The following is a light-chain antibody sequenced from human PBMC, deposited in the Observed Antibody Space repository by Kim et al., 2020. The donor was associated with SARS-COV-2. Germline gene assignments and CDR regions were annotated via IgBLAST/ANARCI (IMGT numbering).Light chain of an antibody. V-gene: IGKV1-8*01. Sequence: IRITQSPSSLSASTGDRVTITCRARQGISSYLAWYQQKPGKAPKLLIYAASTLQSGVPSRFSGSGSGTDFTLTISCLQSEGFATYYCQQYYSYPLTFGGGTKVDIK. CDR2: AAS. CDR1: QGISSY. J-gene: IGKJ4*01. CDR3: QQYYSYPLT.